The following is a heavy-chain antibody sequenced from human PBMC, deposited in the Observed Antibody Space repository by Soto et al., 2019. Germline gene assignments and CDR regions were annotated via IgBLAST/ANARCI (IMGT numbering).Heavy chain of an antibody. CDR1: GGTFSSYA. CDR3: ARDSGWRRYCSSTSCYTPVSYYSYGLDV. V-gene: IGHV1-69*06. CDR2: IIPIFGTA. J-gene: IGHJ6*02. Sequence: ASVKVSCKASGGTFSSYAISWVRQAPGQGLEWMGGIIPIFGTANYAQKFQGRVTITADKYTSTAYMELSSLRSEDTDVYYCARDSGWRRYCSSTSCYTPVSYYSYGLDVWGQGTTVTVSS. D-gene: IGHD2-2*02.